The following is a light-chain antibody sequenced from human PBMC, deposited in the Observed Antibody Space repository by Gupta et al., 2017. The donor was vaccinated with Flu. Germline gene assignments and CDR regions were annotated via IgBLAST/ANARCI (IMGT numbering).Light chain of an antibody. Sequence: EIVLTQSPATLSLSPGERATLSCRASHNINNYLAWYQQKLGQAPRLLIYDASNRATGIPARFSGSGSGTDFTLTISSREPEDFAVYYCQQRSNWHTFGQGTRLEIK. V-gene: IGKV3-11*01. CDR2: DAS. CDR1: HNINNY. J-gene: IGKJ5*01. CDR3: QQRSNWHT.